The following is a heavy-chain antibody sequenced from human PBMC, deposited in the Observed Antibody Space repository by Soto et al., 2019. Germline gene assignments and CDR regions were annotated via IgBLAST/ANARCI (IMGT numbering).Heavy chain of an antibody. V-gene: IGHV1-69*13. Sequence: GASVKVSCKASGGTFSTDAINWVRQAPGQGLEWMGGIIPLFGTPNYAQKFQGRVTITADESTTTAYMELSSLRSEDTAVYYCARICYHRRGYFYYYRMDVWGQGTTVTVYS. CDR2: IIPLFGTP. CDR1: GGTFSTDA. J-gene: IGHJ6*02. CDR3: ARICYHRRGYFYYYRMDV. D-gene: IGHD3-22*01.